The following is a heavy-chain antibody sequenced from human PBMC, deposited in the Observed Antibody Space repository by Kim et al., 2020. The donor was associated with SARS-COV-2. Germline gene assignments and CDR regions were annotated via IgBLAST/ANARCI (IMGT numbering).Heavy chain of an antibody. CDR3: ARDTTTVNDY. Sequence: NPTYAKGFTGRFVFSLDTSVSTAYLQISSLKAEDTAVYYCARDTTTVNDYWGQGTLVTVSS. D-gene: IGHD4-4*01. V-gene: IGHV7-4-1*02. J-gene: IGHJ4*02. CDR2: NP.